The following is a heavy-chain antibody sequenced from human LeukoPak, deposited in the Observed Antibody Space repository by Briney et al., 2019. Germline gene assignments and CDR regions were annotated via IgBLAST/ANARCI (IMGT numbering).Heavy chain of an antibody. CDR3: ARRVYNRGLYDLGAFDL. CDR2: SYYTGNT. V-gene: IGHV4-59*08. J-gene: IGHJ3*01. CDR1: GGSLSSSY. Sequence: SETLSLTCTVSGGSLSSSYGSWIRQPPGGGLEWIGYSYYTGNTNYSPALKSRVTISFAASKNQFSLNLRSVTATDTAVYYCARRVYNRGLYDLGAFDLWGQGTMVTVSS. D-gene: IGHD2-8*01.